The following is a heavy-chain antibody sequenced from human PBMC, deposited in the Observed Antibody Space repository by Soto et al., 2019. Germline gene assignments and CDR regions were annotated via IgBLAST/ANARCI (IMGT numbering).Heavy chain of an antibody. Sequence: GGSLRLSCAASGFTFSSCAMHWVRQAPGKGLEWVAVISYDGSNKYYAGSVKGRFTISRDNSKNTLYLQMNSLRADDTAVYYCASTLDVWGQGTTVTVS. J-gene: IGHJ6*02. CDR1: GFTFSSCA. CDR3: ASTLDV. V-gene: IGHV3-30-3*01. CDR2: ISYDGSNK.